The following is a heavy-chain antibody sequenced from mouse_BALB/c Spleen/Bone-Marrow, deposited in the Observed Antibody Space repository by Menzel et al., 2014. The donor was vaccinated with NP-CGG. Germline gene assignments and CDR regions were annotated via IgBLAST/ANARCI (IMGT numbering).Heavy chain of an antibody. CDR1: GYTFTSYW. Sequence: EVQLQQSGTVLARPGASVKMSCKASGYTFTSYWMHWVQQRPGQGLEWIGTIYPGNSDTTYNQKFKGKAKLTAVTSTSAAYMEHSSLTNGDSAVYYCTTRARNYFEYWGQGTTHSLL. V-gene: IGHV1-5*01. CDR3: TTRARNYFEY. J-gene: IGHJ2*01. CDR2: IYPGNSDT.